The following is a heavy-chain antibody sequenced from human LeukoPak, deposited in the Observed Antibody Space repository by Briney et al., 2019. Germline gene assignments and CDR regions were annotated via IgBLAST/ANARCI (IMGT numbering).Heavy chain of an antibody. CDR1: GGSISSGDYY. CDR2: IYYSGST. V-gene: IGHV4-30-4*08. CDR3: ARTVIYSRIYYFDY. D-gene: IGHD2-21*01. Sequence: SETLSLTCTVSGGSISSGDYYWSWIRQPPGKGLEWIGYIYYSGSTYYDPSLKSRVTISVDTSKNQFSLKLSSVTAADTAVYYCARTVIYSRIYYFDYWGQGTLVTVSS. J-gene: IGHJ4*02.